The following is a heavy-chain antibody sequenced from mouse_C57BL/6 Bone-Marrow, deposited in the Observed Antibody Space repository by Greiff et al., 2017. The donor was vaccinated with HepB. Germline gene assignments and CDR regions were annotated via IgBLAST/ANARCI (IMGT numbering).Heavy chain of an antibody. V-gene: IGHV5-2*01. Sequence: EVKVVESGGGLVQPGESLKLSCESNEYEFPSHDMSWVRKTPEKRLELVAAINSDGGSTYYPDTMERRFIISRDNTKKTLYLQMSSLRSEDTALYYCARHGPITTVVATGNWYFDVWGTGTTVTVSS. J-gene: IGHJ1*03. CDR3: ARHGPITTVVATGNWYFDV. CDR2: INSDGGST. D-gene: IGHD1-1*01. CDR1: EYEFPSHD.